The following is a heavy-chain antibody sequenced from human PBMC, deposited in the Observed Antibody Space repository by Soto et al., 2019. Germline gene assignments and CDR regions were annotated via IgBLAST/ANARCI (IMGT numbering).Heavy chain of an antibody. J-gene: IGHJ6*03. CDR2: INHSGST. V-gene: IGHV4-34*01. D-gene: IGHD2-2*01. CDR1: GGSISNHY. CDR3: ARGRSDIVVVPAAGDYYYYYMDV. Sequence: SETLSLTCTVSGGSISNHYWSWIRQPPGKGLEWIGEINHSGSTNYNPSLKSRVTISVDTSKNQFSLKLSSVTAADTAVYYCARGRSDIVVVPAAGDYYYYYMDVWGKGTTVTVSS.